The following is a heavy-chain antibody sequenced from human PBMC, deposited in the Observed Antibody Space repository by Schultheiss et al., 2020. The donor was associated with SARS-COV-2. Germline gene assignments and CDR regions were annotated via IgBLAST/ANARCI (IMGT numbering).Heavy chain of an antibody. V-gene: IGHV3-33*01. D-gene: IGHD3-16*01. J-gene: IGHJ6*02. Sequence: GESLKISCAASGFTFSSYGMHWVRQAPGKGLEWVAVIWYDGSNKYYADSVKGRFTISRDNSKNTLYLQMNSLRAEDTALYYCARGSWGYYYYGMDVWGQGTTVTVSS. CDR2: IWYDGSNK. CDR1: GFTFSSYG. CDR3: ARGSWGYYYYGMDV.